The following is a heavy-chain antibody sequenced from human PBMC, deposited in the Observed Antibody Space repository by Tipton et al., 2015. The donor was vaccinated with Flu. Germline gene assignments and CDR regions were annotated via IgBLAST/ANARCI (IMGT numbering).Heavy chain of an antibody. V-gene: IGHV4-39*07. CDR3: ARMMLTQYSYYTMDV. Sequence: TLSLTCSVSGGSVTIRGYCWGWFRRPPRKGLEYIGTIYYSGTTYHNPSLKSRLSLSMDASRNQFSLGLSSVTDADTAVYYCARMMLTQYSYYTMDVWGQGTAVAVAS. CDR1: GGSVTIRGYC. J-gene: IGHJ6*02. D-gene: IGHD3-10*02. CDR2: IYYSGTT.